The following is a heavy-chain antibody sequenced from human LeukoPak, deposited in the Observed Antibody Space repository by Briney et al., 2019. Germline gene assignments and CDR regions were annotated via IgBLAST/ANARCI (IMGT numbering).Heavy chain of an antibody. Sequence: SQTLSLTCTVAGRSISSYYWSWIRQPPGEVLEWIGYIHYSGSINYNPSRKSRVTISVDTSKNQFGLKLSSVTAADTAVYYCARDRIAAAGTPQNGMDVWGQGTTVTVFS. CDR3: ARDRIAAAGTPQNGMDV. J-gene: IGHJ6*02. D-gene: IGHD6-13*01. V-gene: IGHV4-59*01. CDR2: IHYSGSI. CDR1: GRSISSYY.